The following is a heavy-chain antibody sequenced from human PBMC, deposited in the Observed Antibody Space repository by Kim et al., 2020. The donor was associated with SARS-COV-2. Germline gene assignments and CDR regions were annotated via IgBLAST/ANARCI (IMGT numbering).Heavy chain of an antibody. CDR1: GGSISSSSYY. J-gene: IGHJ4*02. D-gene: IGHD1-26*01. V-gene: IGHV4-39*01. CDR2: IYYSGST. Sequence: SETLSLTCTVSGGSISSSSYYWGWIRQPPGKGLEWIGSIYYSGSTYYNPSLKSRVTISVDTSKNQFSLKLSSVTAADTAVYYCARQGGATHHDYWGQGT. CDR3: ARQGGATHHDY.